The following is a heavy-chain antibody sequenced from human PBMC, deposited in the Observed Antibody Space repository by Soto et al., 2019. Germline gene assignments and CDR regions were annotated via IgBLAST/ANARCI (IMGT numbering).Heavy chain of an antibody. CDR2: MNPNSGDT. Sequence: QEQLEQSGAEVKKPGASVKVSCKASGYTFSSYDINWVRQDTGQGLEWMGWMNPNSGDTGYAQKFQGRVTMTRNTAISTAYMELSGLRSDDTALYYCARVPFITVTQAQYYYHFMDVWGKGTTVTVSS. J-gene: IGHJ6*03. CDR1: GYTFSSYD. CDR3: ARVPFITVTQAQYYYHFMDV. D-gene: IGHD4-17*01. V-gene: IGHV1-8*01.